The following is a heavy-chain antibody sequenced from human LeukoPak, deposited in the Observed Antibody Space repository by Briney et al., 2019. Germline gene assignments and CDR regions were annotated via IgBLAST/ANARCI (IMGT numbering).Heavy chain of an antibody. J-gene: IGHJ5*02. CDR3: ARRRQWLATLKSGYNWFDP. CDR2: INHSGST. D-gene: IGHD6-19*01. CDR1: GGSFSGYY. Sequence: PSETLSLTCAVCGGSFSGYYWSWIRQPPGKGLEWIGEINHSGSTNYNPSLKSRVTISVDTSKNQFSLKLSSETAADTAVYYCARRRQWLATLKSGYNWFDPWGQGTLVTVSS. V-gene: IGHV4-34*01.